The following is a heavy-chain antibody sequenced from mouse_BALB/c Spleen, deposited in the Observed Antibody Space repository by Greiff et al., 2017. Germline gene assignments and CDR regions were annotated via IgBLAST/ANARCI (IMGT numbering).Heavy chain of an antibody. CDR1: GYSITSDYA. CDR3: ARRRMITAWFAY. V-gene: IGHV3-2*02. CDR2: ISYSGST. Sequence: EVKLLESGPGLVKPSQSLSLTCTVTGYSITSDYAWNWIRQFPGNKLEWMGYISYSGSTSYNPSLKSRISITRDTSKNQFFLQLNSVTTEDTATYYCARRRMITAWFAYWGQGTLVTVSA. J-gene: IGHJ3*01. D-gene: IGHD2-4*01.